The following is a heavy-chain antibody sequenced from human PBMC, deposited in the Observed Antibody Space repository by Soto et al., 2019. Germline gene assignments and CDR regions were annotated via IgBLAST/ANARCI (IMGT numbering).Heavy chain of an antibody. Sequence: QVPLVESGGGVVQPWRSLRLSCAASGFTFSSYAMHWVRQAPGKGLEWVAVISYDGSNKYYADSVKGRFTISRDNSKNTLYLQMNSLRAEDTAVYYCASGSGDYYYYGMDVWGQGTTVTVSS. V-gene: IGHV3-30-3*01. CDR2: ISYDGSNK. D-gene: IGHD3-10*01. CDR3: ASGSGDYYYYGMDV. CDR1: GFTFSSYA. J-gene: IGHJ6*02.